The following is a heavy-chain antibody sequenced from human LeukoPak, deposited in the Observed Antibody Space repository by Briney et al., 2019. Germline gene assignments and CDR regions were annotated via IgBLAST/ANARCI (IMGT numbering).Heavy chain of an antibody. V-gene: IGHV4-59*12. CDR3: ARLRLWFGEFNMDV. Sequence: SETLSLICSVSGDSITSYYWSWIRQPPGKGLEWIGYIYYSGYTNYNPSFKSRVIISVDTSKNQFSLKLSSVTAADTAVYYCARLRLWFGEFNMDVWGKGTTVTISS. J-gene: IGHJ6*03. CDR1: GDSITSYY. D-gene: IGHD3-10*01. CDR2: IYYSGYT.